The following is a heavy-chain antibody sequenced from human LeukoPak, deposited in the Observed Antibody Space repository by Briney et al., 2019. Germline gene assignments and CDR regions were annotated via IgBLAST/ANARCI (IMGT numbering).Heavy chain of an antibody. J-gene: IGHJ3*01. V-gene: IGHV3-7*04. D-gene: IGHD3-3*01. CDR2: IKPDGSEK. CDR3: ARGDFWSGDYTDAFDV. CDR1: RFTFSNYW. Sequence: GGSLRLSCAASRFTFSNYWMSWVRQAPGKGLAWVANIKPDGSEKYCVDSVKGRFSISRDNVRNTLYLQMNSLRVGDTALYYCARGDFWSGDYTDAFDVWGQGTMVTVSS.